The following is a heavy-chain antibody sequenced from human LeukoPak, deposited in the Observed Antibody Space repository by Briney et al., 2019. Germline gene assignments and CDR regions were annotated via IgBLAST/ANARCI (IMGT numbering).Heavy chain of an antibody. CDR3: ARVGYCSGGSSPYYFDL. CDR2: INPNGGGT. J-gene: IGHJ4*02. D-gene: IGHD2-15*01. CDR1: GYTFTGYY. Sequence: ASVKVSCKASGYTFTGYYMHWVRQAPGQGLEWMGWINPNGGGTNYAHKFQGRVTMTRDTSISTAYMEMSSLRSDDTAVYYCARVGYCSGGSSPYYFDLWGQGTLVTVSS. V-gene: IGHV1-2*02.